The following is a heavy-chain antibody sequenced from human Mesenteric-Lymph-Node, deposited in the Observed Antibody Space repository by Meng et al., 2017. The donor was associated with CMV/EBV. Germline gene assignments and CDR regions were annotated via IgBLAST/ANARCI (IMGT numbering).Heavy chain of an antibody. CDR3: ARAGRTYYYGSGSESYYNGNWVDP. CDR2: IIPIFGRS. D-gene: IGHD3-10*01. J-gene: IGHJ5*02. Sequence: SWVRQAPGQGLEWVGGIIPIFGRSNYAEKFQGRVKISVDESTTTSYMELSSLTSEDSAVYYCARAGRTYYYGSGSESYYNGNWVDPWGPGTLVTVSS. V-gene: IGHV1-69*01.